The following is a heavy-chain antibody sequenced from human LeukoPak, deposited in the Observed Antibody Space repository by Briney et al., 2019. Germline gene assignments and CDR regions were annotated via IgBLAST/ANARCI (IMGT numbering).Heavy chain of an antibody. D-gene: IGHD6-13*01. Sequence: ASVKVSCKASGYTFTSYDINWVRQATGQGLEWMGWMNPNSGNTGYAQKFQGRVTMTRNTSISTAYMELSSLRSEDTAVYYCAREHLGSSPGDDAFDIWGQGTMVTVSS. J-gene: IGHJ3*02. CDR3: AREHLGSSPGDDAFDI. CDR1: GYTFTSYD. CDR2: MNPNSGNT. V-gene: IGHV1-8*01.